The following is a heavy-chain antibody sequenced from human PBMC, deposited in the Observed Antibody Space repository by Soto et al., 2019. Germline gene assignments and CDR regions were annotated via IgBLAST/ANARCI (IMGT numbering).Heavy chain of an antibody. CDR3: ARGLFSENYYSGGWYYFDS. Sequence: QVQLQQWGAGLLKPSETLSLTCAVYGGSFSGYSWTWIRQSPGKGLEWIGQINHSGSTNSNPSLKSRVTISLVPSTNQFSLELTSVTAADTAVYSCARGLFSENYYSGGWYYFDSWGQGTLVTVSS. CDR2: INHSGST. D-gene: IGHD1-26*01. V-gene: IGHV4-34*01. J-gene: IGHJ4*02. CDR1: GGSFSGYS.